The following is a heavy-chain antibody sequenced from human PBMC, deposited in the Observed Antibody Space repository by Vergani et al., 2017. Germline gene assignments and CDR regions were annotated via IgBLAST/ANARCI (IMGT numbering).Heavy chain of an antibody. CDR3: ARVEYCSSTSGYVPTHYYFYYVMDV. J-gene: IGHJ6*04. CDR2: IIPIFGTA. V-gene: IGHV1-69*01. Sequence: QVQLVQSGAEVKKPGSSVKVSCKASGGTFSSYAISWVRQAPGQGLEWMGGIIPIFGTANYAQKFQGRVTITADESTSTAYMELSSLRSEDTAVYYCARVEYCSSTSGYVPTHYYFYYVMDVGGEGGTVTVSS. D-gene: IGHD2-2*01. CDR1: GGTFSSYA.